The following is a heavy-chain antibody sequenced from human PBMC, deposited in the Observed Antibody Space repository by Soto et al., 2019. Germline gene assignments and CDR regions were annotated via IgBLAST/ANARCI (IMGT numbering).Heavy chain of an antibody. CDR3: VKNSGWFNT. CDR2: IDGSGGIT. CDR1: GFTFGTTD. J-gene: IGHJ5*02. V-gene: IGHV3-23*01. D-gene: IGHD3-10*01. Sequence: GGSLRLSCAASGFTFGTTDMSWVRQATGEGLEWVSTIDGSGGITYYADSVKGRFTISRDNSRNTVYLQMNSLRGDDTALYYCVKNSGWFNTWGQGALGAVSS.